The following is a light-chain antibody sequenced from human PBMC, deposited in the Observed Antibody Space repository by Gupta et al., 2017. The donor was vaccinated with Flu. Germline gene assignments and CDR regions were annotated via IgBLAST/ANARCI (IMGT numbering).Light chain of an antibody. CDR3: ATWIDALSGPV. V-gene: IGLV1-44*01. CDR2: VNN. J-gene: IGLJ2*01. Sequence: PSSVGSPSIGSSIVDCYHQVSGMPPNLLIFVNNQRPAGVPGRFSGSKSGTSASLAISGLQPDDEADYYCATWIDALSGPVFGGGTKLVVL. CDR1: SPSIGSSI.